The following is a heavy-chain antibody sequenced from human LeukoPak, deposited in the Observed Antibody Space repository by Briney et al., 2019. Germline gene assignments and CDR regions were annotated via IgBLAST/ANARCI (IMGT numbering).Heavy chain of an antibody. J-gene: IGHJ6*02. CDR2: ISSSGSTI. V-gene: IGHV3-11*01. Sequence: GGSLRLSCAASGFTFSAYYMSWIRQAPGKGLEWVSYISSSGSTIYYADSVKGRFTISRDNAKNSLYLQMNSLRAEDTAVYYCARLDRGYYDFWSGYYPHYYYGMDVWGQGTTVTVSS. CDR3: ARLDRGYYDFWSGYYPHYYYGMDV. D-gene: IGHD3-3*01. CDR1: GFTFSAYY.